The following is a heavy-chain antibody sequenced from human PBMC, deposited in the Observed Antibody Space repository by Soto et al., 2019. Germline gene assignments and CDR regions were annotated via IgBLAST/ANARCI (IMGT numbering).Heavy chain of an antibody. CDR2: IIPVFGT. CDR3: ARAGTYYYDDDGYYYSFDF. J-gene: IGHJ4*02. V-gene: IGHV1-69*13. CDR1: GGIFSSFA. D-gene: IGHD3-22*01. Sequence: ASVQVSCKASGGIFSSFAVSWLRQAPAQELEWMGGIIPVFGTPSSNSAQKFQGRVTITADESTTTAYMELSSLRSEDTAVYYCARAGTYYYDDDGYYYSFDFWGQGTLVTVSS.